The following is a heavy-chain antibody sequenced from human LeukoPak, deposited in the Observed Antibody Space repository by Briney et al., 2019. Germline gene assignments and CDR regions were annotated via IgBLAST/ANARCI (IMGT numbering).Heavy chain of an antibody. D-gene: IGHD3-10*01. J-gene: IGHJ5*02. Sequence: GGSLRLSCAVSGFTFDDYAMHWVRQAPGKGLEWVSGISWNSGSIGYADSVKGRFTISRDTSKNTLYLQMNSLRAEDTAVYSCAKGPYGSGSNWFDPWGQGTLVTVSS. CDR1: GFTFDDYA. CDR2: ISWNSGSI. CDR3: AKGPYGSGSNWFDP. V-gene: IGHV3-9*01.